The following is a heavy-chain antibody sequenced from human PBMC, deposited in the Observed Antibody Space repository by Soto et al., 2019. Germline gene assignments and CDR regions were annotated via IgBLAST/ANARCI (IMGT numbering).Heavy chain of an antibody. CDR2: ISAYNGNT. CDR3: ARAELNYDSSGLDAFDT. Sequence: GASVKVSCKASGYTFTSYGISWARQAPGQGLEWMGWISAYNGNTNYAQKLQGRVTMTTDTSTSTAYMELRSLRSDDTAVYYCARAELNYDSSGLDAFDTWGQGTMVTVSS. J-gene: IGHJ3*02. V-gene: IGHV1-18*01. D-gene: IGHD3-22*01. CDR1: GYTFTSYG.